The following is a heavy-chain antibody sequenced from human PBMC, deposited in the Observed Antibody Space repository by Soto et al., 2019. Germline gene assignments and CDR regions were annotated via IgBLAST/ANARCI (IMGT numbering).Heavy chain of an antibody. CDR3: AKDDPTQRWLVRVIDY. Sequence: GFSVKVSRKGSGYRFTSYDLQWVGQPTPRGGAGMGWRNHNSGNPGYAPKFQGRVTMTRNPSLKTAFMEPSSLGSEEPAVYSCAKDDPTQRWLVRVIDYWGQGTLVTVSS. V-gene: IGHV1-8*01. CDR2: RNHNSGNP. CDR1: GYRFTSYD. D-gene: IGHD6-19*01. J-gene: IGHJ4*02.